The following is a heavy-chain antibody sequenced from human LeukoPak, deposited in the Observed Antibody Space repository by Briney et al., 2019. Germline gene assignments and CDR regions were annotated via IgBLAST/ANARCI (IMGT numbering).Heavy chain of an antibody. CDR2: IYYSGST. Sequence: SETLSLTCTVSGGSIRSYYWSWIRQPPGKGLEWIGYIYYSGSTNYNPSLKSRVTISVDTSKNQFSLKLSSVTAADTAVYYCARWGRYYDYIWRNSGAFDFWDQGTMVTVSS. D-gene: IGHD3-16*01. CDR3: ARWGRYYDYIWRNSGAFDF. CDR1: GGSIRSYY. V-gene: IGHV4-59*01. J-gene: IGHJ3*01.